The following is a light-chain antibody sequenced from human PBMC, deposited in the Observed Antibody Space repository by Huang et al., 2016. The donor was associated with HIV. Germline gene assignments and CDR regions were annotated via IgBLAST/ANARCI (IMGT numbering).Light chain of an antibody. V-gene: IGKV3D-15*01. CDR2: GAS. CDR1: QGVSNN. J-gene: IGKJ1*01. CDR3: QHYNNWPPWT. Sequence: EIVMTQSPATLSVSPGERATLSCRASQGVSNNIAWYQQKPGQTHLFLIHGASTRATGIAAKFSGRGSGTDFTLTITSLQPEDSAVYYCQHYNNWPPWTFGPGTQVEI.